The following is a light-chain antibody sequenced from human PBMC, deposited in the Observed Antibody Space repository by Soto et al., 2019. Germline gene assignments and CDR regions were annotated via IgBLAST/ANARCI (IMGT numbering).Light chain of an antibody. V-gene: IGKV3-20*01. Sequence: EIVLTQSPGTLSLSPGERATLSCRASQSVSSSYLAWYQQKPGQAPRLLIYGASSRATGIPDRFSGSGSGTDFTLTISRLEPEDFAVYYWHQYGSSPHTFGQGNKVEIK. CDR3: HQYGSSPHT. CDR1: QSVSSSY. J-gene: IGKJ1*01. CDR2: GAS.